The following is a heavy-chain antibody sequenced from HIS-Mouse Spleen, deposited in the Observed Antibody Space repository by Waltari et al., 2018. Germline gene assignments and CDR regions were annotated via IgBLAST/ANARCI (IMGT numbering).Heavy chain of an antibody. J-gene: IGHJ2*01. V-gene: IGHV4-39*07. CDR1: GGSISSSSYY. CDR3: AREIPYSSSWYDWYFDL. CDR2: IYYSGST. Sequence: QLQLQESGPGLVKPSETLSLTCTVSGGSISSSSYYWGWIRQPPGTGLEWIGSIYYSGSTHYNPTLKIGVTLSVDPAKNQFSLRLSSVTAADTAVYYCAREIPYSSSWYDWYFDLWGRGTLVTVSS. D-gene: IGHD6-13*01.